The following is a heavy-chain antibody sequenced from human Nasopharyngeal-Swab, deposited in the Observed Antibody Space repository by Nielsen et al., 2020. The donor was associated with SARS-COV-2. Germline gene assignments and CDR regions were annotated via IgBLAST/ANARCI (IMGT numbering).Heavy chain of an antibody. CDR2: ISTSGNTV. V-gene: IGHV3-48*02. J-gene: IGHJ6*04. D-gene: IGHD2-2*01. Sequence: VRQMPGTGLEWLSYISTSGNTVYYADSVKGRFTISRDNAENSLYLQMNSLRDEDTAVYYCARDRWSGGIVVVPAAKDVWGKGTTVTVSS. CDR3: ARDRWSGGIVVVPAAKDV.